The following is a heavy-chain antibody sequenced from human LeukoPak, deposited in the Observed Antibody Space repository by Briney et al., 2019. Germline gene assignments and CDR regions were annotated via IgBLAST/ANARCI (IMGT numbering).Heavy chain of an antibody. D-gene: IGHD6-13*01. Sequence: GGSLRLSCAASGLTFSNNYMGWVRQAPGKGLEWVSVIYSGGSTYYADSVKGRFTISRDNSKNTLYLQMNSLRADDTAVYYCARIYPRLAAAGNWGQGTLVTVSS. J-gene: IGHJ4*02. V-gene: IGHV3-66*01. CDR1: GLTFSNNY. CDR3: ARIYPRLAAAGN. CDR2: IYSGGST.